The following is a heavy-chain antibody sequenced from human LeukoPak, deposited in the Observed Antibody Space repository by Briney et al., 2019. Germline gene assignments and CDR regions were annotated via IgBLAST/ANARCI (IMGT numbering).Heavy chain of an antibody. J-gene: IGHJ4*02. CDR3: ARDGFYYDSSAYYSHFDY. CDR2: ISAYKGNT. V-gene: IGHV1-18*01. CDR1: GYTFTSYG. D-gene: IGHD3-22*01. Sequence: GASVKVSRKASGYTFTSYGISWVRQAPGQGLEWMGWISAYKGNTIYAQKLQGRVTMTTDTSTSTAYMELRSLRSDDTAVYYCARDGFYYDSSAYYSHFDYWGQGTLVTVSS.